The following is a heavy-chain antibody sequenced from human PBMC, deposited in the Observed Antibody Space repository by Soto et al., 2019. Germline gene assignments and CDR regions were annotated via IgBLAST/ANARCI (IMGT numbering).Heavy chain of an antibody. CDR2: ISSSSSYT. J-gene: IGHJ4*02. Sequence: GGSLRLSCAASGFTSSDYYMSWIRQAPGKGLEWVSYISSSSSYTNYADSVKGRFTISRDNAKNSLYLQMNSLRAEDTAVYYCARARSGYSEYFDYWGQGTLVTVSS. D-gene: IGHD3-22*01. CDR1: GFTSSDYY. V-gene: IGHV3-11*05. CDR3: ARARSGYSEYFDY.